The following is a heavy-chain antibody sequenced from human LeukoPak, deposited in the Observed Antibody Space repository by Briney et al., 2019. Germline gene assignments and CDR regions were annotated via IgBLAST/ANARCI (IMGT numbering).Heavy chain of an antibody. Sequence: PGGSLRLSCAGSAFTFNTAWFSWVRQAPGKGLQWLGRIKSKTGGGTIDYDAPVKDRFTISRDDSKNTLYLQINSLKTEDTAVYYCATYGSGSCLRYWGQGTLVTVSS. D-gene: IGHD6-19*01. CDR3: ATYGSGSCLRY. J-gene: IGHJ4*02. CDR1: AFTFNTAW. V-gene: IGHV3-15*01. CDR2: IKSKTGGGTI.